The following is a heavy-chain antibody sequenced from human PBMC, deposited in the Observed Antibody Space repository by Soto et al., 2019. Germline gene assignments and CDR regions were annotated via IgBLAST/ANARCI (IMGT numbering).Heavy chain of an antibody. Sequence: QVQLVQSGAEVKKPGSSVKVSCKASGGIFSNFAFNWMRQAPGQGLEWMGGIIPTLGTPHYAQKFLGRVTITADESTRTVYMEMRSLTVEDTAVYYCAGVGLGAYDYWGQGTLVIVSS. CDR2: IIPTLGTP. D-gene: IGHD6-19*01. CDR3: AGVGLGAYDY. CDR1: GGIFSNFA. J-gene: IGHJ4*02. V-gene: IGHV1-69*01.